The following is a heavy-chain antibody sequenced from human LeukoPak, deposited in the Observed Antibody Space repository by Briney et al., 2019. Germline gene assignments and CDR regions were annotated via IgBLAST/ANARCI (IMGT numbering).Heavy chain of an antibody. CDR2: IIPIFGTA. CDR3: ARDLATLGFDY. J-gene: IGHJ4*02. D-gene: IGHD4-23*01. V-gene: IGHV1-69*05. CDR1: GGTFSSYA. Sequence: EASVKVSCKASGGTFSSYAISWVRQAPGQGLEWMGRIIPIFGTANYAQKFQGRVTITTDESTSTAYMELSSLRSEDTAVYYCARDLATLGFDYWGQGTLVTVSS.